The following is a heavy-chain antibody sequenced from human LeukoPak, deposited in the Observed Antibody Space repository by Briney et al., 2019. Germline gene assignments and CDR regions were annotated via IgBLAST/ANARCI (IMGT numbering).Heavy chain of an antibody. CDR3: ARERTYYYDSNPDYFDY. V-gene: IGHV3-20*04. CDR1: GFTFDDYG. D-gene: IGHD3-22*01. J-gene: IGHJ4*02. Sequence: PGGSLRLSCAASGFTFDDYGMSWVRQAPGKGLEWVSGINWNGGSTGYADSVKGRFTISRDNAKNSLYLQMNSLRAGDTALYYCARERTYYYDSNPDYFDYWGQGTLVTVSS. CDR2: INWNGGST.